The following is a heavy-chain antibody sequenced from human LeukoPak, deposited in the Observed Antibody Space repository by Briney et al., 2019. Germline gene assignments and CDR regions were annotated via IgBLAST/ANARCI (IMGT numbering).Heavy chain of an antibody. J-gene: IGHJ4*02. V-gene: IGHV3-23*01. CDR3: AKARAVVVVAATNY. D-gene: IGHD2-15*01. CDR1: GFTFSNYA. Sequence: PGGSLRLSCAASGFTFSNYAMSWVRQAPGKGLEWVSAISGGGNSTYYADSVKGRFTISRDNSKNTLFLQMNSLRAEGTAVYYCAKARAVVVVAATNYWGQGTLVTVSS. CDR2: ISGGGNST.